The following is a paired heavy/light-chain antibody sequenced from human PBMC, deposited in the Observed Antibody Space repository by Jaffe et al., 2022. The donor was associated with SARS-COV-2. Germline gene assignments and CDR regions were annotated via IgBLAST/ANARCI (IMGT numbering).Light chain of an antibody. CDR3: QEYKSYSGT. CDR2: KGS. Sequence: DIQMTQSPSTLSASVGDRVTITCRASQSISSWLAWFQQKPGKAPKLLIYKGSTLESGVPSRFSGSGSGTEFTLTISSLQPDDFATYYCQEYKSYSGTFGQGTKLEIK. J-gene: IGKJ2*01. V-gene: IGKV1-5*03. CDR1: QSISSW.
Heavy chain of an antibody. D-gene: IGHD7-27*01. Sequence: QLQLLESGPGLVKPSETLSLTCTVSGGSISSSSYYWGWIRQPPGKGLEWIASIYYTGSTYFNPSLKSRVTISVDTSKNQFSLKLSSVTAADTAVYYCARTGELYGMDVWGQGTTVTVSS. CDR1: GGSISSSSYY. V-gene: IGHV4-39*01. J-gene: IGHJ6*02. CDR3: ARTGELYGMDV. CDR2: IYYTGST.